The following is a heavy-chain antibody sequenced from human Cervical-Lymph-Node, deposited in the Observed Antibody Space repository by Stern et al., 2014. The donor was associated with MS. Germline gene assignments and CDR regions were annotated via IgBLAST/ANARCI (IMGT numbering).Heavy chain of an antibody. Sequence: QVQLGQSGAEVKKPGSSGKVSCKASGGTFSSYAISWVRQAPGQGFEWMGGTIPIFGTANYAQKFQGRVTITADESTSTAYMELSSLRSEDTAVYYCARGELKEGLVRGMDVWGQGTTVTVSS. CDR2: TIPIFGTA. V-gene: IGHV1-69*01. D-gene: IGHD1-26*01. CDR1: GGTFSSYA. CDR3: ARGELKEGLVRGMDV. J-gene: IGHJ6*02.